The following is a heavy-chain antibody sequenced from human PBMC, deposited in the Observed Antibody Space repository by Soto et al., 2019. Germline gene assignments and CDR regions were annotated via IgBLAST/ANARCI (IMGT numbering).Heavy chain of an antibody. CDR2: IYPGDSDT. CDR1: GYSFTSYW. D-gene: IGHD3-22*01. J-gene: IGHJ6*02. Sequence: GESLKISCKGSGYSFTSYWIGWVRQMPGKGLEWMGIIYPGDSDTRYSPSFQGQVTISADKSISTAYLQWSSLKASDTAMYYCARYYYDSSGYLRNYYYYCTDVWGQAITVSVS. CDR3: ARYYYDSSGYLRNYYYYCTDV. V-gene: IGHV5-51*01.